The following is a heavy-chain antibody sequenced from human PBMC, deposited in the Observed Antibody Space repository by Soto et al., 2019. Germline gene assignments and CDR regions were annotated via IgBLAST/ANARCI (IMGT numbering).Heavy chain of an antibody. V-gene: IGHV4-39*01. J-gene: IGHJ6*02. Sequence: SETLSLTCTVSGGSISSSSYYWGWIRQPPGKGLEWIGSIYYSGSTYYNPSLKSRVTISVDTSKDQFSLKLSSVTAADTAVYYCARQHYCSSTSCYIDYYHYYGMDVWGQGTTVTVSS. CDR3: ARQHYCSSTSCYIDYYHYYGMDV. CDR2: IYYSGST. CDR1: GGSISSSSYY. D-gene: IGHD2-2*02.